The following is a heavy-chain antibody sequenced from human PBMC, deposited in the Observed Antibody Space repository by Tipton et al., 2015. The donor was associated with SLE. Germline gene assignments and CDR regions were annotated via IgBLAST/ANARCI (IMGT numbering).Heavy chain of an antibody. CDR3: AGLFGGSRAGDV. CDR2: IYHSESP. Sequence: TLSLTCAVSGGSIISSSWWSWVRQPPGKGLEWIGDIYHSESPNYNPSLKSRVTISIDKSKNQFSLTLTSVTAADTAVYHCAGLFGGSRAGDVWGRGILVAVSS. J-gene: IGHJ2*01. CDR1: GGSIISSSW. V-gene: IGHV4-4*02. D-gene: IGHD2-15*01.